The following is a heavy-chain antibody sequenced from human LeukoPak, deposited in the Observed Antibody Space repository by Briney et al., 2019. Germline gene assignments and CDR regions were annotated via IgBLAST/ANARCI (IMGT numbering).Heavy chain of an antibody. J-gene: IGHJ3*01. CDR1: GFTFSNYA. CDR2: ISESGGDT. V-gene: IGHV3-23*01. CDR3: AKKDDVFHL. Sequence: PGGSLRLSCAASGFTFSNYAMSRVRQAPGKGLQWVSAISESGGDTYYADSVKGRFSISRDNSKNTLSLRMSSLRADDTAVYYCAKKDDVFHLWGQGTLVTVSS.